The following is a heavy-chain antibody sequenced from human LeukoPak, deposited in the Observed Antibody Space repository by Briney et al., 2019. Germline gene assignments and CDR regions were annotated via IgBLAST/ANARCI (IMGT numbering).Heavy chain of an antibody. J-gene: IGHJ5*02. V-gene: IGHV4-61*05. CDR3: ARREAVTGTPRAWFDP. Sequence: PSETLSLTCTVSGGSISSSSYYWTWIRQPPGKGLEWIGYIYSGGSTNYNPSLKSRVTISLDTSTNQFSLKLSSVTAADTAVYYCARREAVTGTPRAWFDPWGQGTLVTVSS. D-gene: IGHD6-19*01. CDR2: IYSGGST. CDR1: GGSISSSSYY.